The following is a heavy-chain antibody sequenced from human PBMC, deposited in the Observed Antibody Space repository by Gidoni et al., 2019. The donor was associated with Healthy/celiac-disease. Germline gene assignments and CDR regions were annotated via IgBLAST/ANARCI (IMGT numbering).Heavy chain of an antibody. CDR3: ARVKGVVVVPAARYFDY. Sequence: QVQLQQWGAGLLKPSETLSLTCAVYGGSFSGYYWSWIRQPPGKGLEWIGEINHSGSTNYNPSLKSRVTISVDTSKNQFSLKLSSVTAADTAVYYCARVKGVVVVPAARYFDYWGQGTLVTVSS. CDR2: INHSGST. V-gene: IGHV4-34*01. D-gene: IGHD2-2*01. CDR1: GGSFSGYY. J-gene: IGHJ4*02.